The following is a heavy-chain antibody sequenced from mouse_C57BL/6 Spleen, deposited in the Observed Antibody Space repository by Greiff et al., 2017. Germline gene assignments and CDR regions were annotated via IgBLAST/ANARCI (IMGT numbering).Heavy chain of an antibody. CDR1: GYTFTSYW. CDR2: IYPGSGST. J-gene: IGHJ4*01. CDR3: ARWAAQALYAMDY. Sequence: QVQLQQSGAELVKPGASVTMSCKASGYTFTSYWITWVKQRPGQGLAWIGDIYPGSGSTNYNEKFKSKATLTVDTSSSTAYMQLSSLTSEDSAVYYCARWAAQALYAMDYWGQGTSVTVSS. D-gene: IGHD3-2*02. V-gene: IGHV1-55*01.